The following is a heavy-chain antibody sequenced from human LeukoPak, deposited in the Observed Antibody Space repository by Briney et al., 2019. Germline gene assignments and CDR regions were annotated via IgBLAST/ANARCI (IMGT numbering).Heavy chain of an antibody. V-gene: IGHV3-30*04. CDR1: GFTFSNYA. CDR3: AGFWGSHRLEY. CDR2: ISYDARNK. D-gene: IGHD3-16*01. Sequence: GGSLRLSCVGSGFTFSNYAMHWVRQAPGKGLEWVTIISYDARNKYFADSVNGRFTVSRDNSKNTVYLQMNSLRVDDTAVYFCAGFWGSHRLEYWGQGTPVIVSS. J-gene: IGHJ4*02.